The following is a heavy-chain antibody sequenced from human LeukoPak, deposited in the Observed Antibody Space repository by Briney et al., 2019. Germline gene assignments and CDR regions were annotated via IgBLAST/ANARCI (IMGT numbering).Heavy chain of an antibody. D-gene: IGHD3-10*01. CDR2: TYYRSKWYN. V-gene: IGHV6-1*01. CDR3: ARGLWFGELPKDNLDY. J-gene: IGHJ4*02. Sequence: SQTLSLTCAISGDSFSSNSAAWKWIRQSPSRGLEWLGRTYYRSKWYNDYAVSVKGRITINPDKSKNQFSLQLNSVTPEDTAVYYCARGLWFGELPKDNLDYWGQGTLVNVSS. CDR1: GDSFSSNSAA.